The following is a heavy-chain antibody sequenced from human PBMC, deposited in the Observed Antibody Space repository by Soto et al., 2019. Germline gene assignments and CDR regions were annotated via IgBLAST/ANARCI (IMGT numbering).Heavy chain of an antibody. D-gene: IGHD2-15*01. J-gene: IGHJ6*02. CDR3: ARDKVAASPTVIFYYGMDV. Sequence: PGGSLRLSCAASGFTFSSYSMNWVRQAPGKGLEWVSSISSSSYIYYADSVKGRFTISRDNAKNSLYLQMNSLRAEDMAVYYCARDKVAASPTVIFYYGMDVWGQGTTVTAP. CDR1: GFTFSSYS. CDR2: ISSSSYI. V-gene: IGHV3-21*01.